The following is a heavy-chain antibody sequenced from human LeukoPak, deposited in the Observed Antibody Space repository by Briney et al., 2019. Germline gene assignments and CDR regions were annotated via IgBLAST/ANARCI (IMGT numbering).Heavy chain of an antibody. CDR1: GFTFSSYS. J-gene: IGHJ6*03. D-gene: IGHD1-26*01. Sequence: PGGSLRLSCAASGFTFSSYSMNWVRQAPGKGLEWVSSISSSSSYIYYADSVKGRFTISRDNAKNSLYLQMNSLRAEDTAVYYCARGRSGSHGSDYYYMDVWGKGTTVTVSS. V-gene: IGHV3-21*01. CDR3: ARGRSGSHGSDYYYMDV. CDR2: ISSSSSYI.